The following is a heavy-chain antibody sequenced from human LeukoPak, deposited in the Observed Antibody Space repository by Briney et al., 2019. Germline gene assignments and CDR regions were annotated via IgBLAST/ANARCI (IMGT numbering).Heavy chain of an antibody. CDR3: AKDLRITIFGVGPWGPFDY. CDR2: ISGSGGST. D-gene: IGHD3-3*01. CDR1: GFTFSSYA. V-gene: IGHV3-23*01. J-gene: IGHJ4*02. Sequence: GGSLRLSCAASGFTFSSYAMSWVRQAPGKGLEWVSAISGSGGSTYYADSVKGRFTISRDNSKNTLYLQMNSLRAEDTAVYYCAKDLRITIFGVGPWGPFDYWGQGTLVTVSS.